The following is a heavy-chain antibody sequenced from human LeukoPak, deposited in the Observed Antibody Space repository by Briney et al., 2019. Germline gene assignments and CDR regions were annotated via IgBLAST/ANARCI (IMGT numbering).Heavy chain of an antibody. CDR3: ARESHRTNWFDP. J-gene: IGHJ5*02. Sequence: SETLSLTCTVSGGSITIYHWRWIRQPPGKGLEWIGYIYYTGGSTNYNPSLQSRDTISVDTSKNQFSLKLSSVTAADTAVYYCARESHRTNWFDPWGQGTLVTVSS. CDR2: IYYTGGST. D-gene: IGHD3-10*01. V-gene: IGHV4-59*12. CDR1: GGSITIYH.